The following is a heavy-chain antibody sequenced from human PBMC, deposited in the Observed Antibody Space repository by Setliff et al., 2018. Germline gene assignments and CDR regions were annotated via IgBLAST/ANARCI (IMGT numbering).Heavy chain of an antibody. V-gene: IGHV4-59*11. Sequence: SETLSLTCTVSGDYISSQYWSWIRQPPGKGLEWIGYISNRGSTDHNPSLKSRVTISEDTSRSQFSPKLTSVTTADTAVHYCALSDHYPFYYDYWGLGTLVTVSS. CDR1: GDYISSQY. D-gene: IGHD3-3*01. CDR3: ALSDHYPFYYDY. J-gene: IGHJ4*02. CDR2: ISNRGST.